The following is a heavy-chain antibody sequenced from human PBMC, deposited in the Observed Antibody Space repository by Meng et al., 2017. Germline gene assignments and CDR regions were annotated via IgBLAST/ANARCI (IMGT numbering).Heavy chain of an antibody. CDR1: GYSISSGYY. CDR2: IYHSGST. V-gene: IGHV4-38-2*01. Sequence: GSLRLSCAVSGYSISSGYYWGWIRQPPGKGLEWIGSIYHSGSTYYNPSLKSRVTISVDTSKNQFYLKLSSVTAADTATYYCARGGVRGSGSYWDYWGQGTLVTVSS. D-gene: IGHD3-10*01. CDR3: ARGGVRGSGSYWDY. J-gene: IGHJ4*02.